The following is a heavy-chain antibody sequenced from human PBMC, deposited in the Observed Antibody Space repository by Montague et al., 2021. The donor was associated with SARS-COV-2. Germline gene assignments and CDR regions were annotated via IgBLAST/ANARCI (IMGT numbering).Heavy chain of an antibody. D-gene: IGHD6-13*01. J-gene: IGHJ5*02. CDR3: ARILVAAAGSPFDP. Sequence: PTLGKPTQTLTLTCTFSGFSLSTSGMCVSWIRQPPGKALEWLARIDWDDDKYYSTSLKTRLTIFKDTSKNQVVLTMTNMDPVDTATYYCARILVAAAGSPFDPWGQGTLVTVSS. CDR2: IDWDDDK. V-gene: IGHV2-70*11. CDR1: GFSLSTSGMC.